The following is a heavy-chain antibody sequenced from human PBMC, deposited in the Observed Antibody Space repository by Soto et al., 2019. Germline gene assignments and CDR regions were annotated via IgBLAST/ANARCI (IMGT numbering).Heavy chain of an antibody. CDR3: ARELPYYMDV. CDR2: IYPGDSDT. CDR1: RYSFTSYW. D-gene: IGHD2-2*01. Sequence: PGESLKIPCKVSRYSFTSYWIGWVRQMPGKGLEWMGIIYPGDSDTRYSPSFQGQVTISADKSISTAYLQWSSLKASDTAMYYCARELPYYMDVWGKGTTVTVSS. J-gene: IGHJ6*03. V-gene: IGHV5-51*01.